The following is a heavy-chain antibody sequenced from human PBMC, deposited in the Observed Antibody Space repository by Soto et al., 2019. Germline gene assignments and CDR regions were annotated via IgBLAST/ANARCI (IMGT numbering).Heavy chain of an antibody. J-gene: IGHJ4*02. CDR1: GFTFSSYA. CDR3: AKDRIYYGSGPYYFGY. Sequence: GGSLRLSCAASGFTFSSYAMSWVRQAPGKGLEWVSAISGSGGSTYYADSVKGRFTISRDNSKNTLYLQMNSLRAEDTAVYYCAKDRIYYGSGPYYFGYWGQGTLVTVSS. D-gene: IGHD3-10*01. CDR2: ISGSGGST. V-gene: IGHV3-23*01.